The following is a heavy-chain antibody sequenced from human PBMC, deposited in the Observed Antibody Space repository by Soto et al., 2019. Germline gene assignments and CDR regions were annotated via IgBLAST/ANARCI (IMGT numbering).Heavy chain of an antibody. CDR3: ARAAYNYGPFDL. V-gene: IGHV4-59*10. D-gene: IGHD5-18*01. CDR1: GGSISVYY. CDR2: IYTSGTT. J-gene: IGHJ4*02. Sequence: SEPVSLTCAVSGGSISVYYFSWIRQPAGKGLEWVGHIYTSGTTNYNPSLKSRVSMSRDASQNQFSLKLNYVTAADTAVYYCARAAYNYGPFDLWGQGTLVTVSS.